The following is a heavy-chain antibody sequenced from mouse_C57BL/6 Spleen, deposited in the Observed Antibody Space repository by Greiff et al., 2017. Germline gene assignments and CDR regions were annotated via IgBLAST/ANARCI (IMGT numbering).Heavy chain of an antibody. Sequence: QVQLQQSGAELVRPGTSVKVSCKASGYAFTNYLIEWVKQRPGQGLEWIGVINPGSGGTNYNEKFKGKATLTADKSSSTAYMQLSSLSSEDSAVYFGARDYYGSRRGYFDVWGTGTTVTVSS. V-gene: IGHV1-54*01. CDR3: ARDYYGSRRGYFDV. D-gene: IGHD1-1*01. CDR2: INPGSGGT. CDR1: GYAFTNYL. J-gene: IGHJ1*03.